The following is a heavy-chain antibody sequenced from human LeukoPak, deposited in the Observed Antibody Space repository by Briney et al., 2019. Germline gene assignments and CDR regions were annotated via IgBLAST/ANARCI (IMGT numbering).Heavy chain of an antibody. D-gene: IGHD4-17*01. Sequence: GGPLRLSCAASGFTFNSYGMFWVRQAPGRELECVAAIWYDGSDQYYADSVKGRFTISRDNSKNTLYLQMNSLRAEDTAVYYCARDRHMTTLTTCGYWGQGTLVTVSS. CDR3: ARDRHMTTLTTCGY. CDR2: IWYDGSDQ. J-gene: IGHJ4*02. CDR1: GFTFNSYG. V-gene: IGHV3-33*07.